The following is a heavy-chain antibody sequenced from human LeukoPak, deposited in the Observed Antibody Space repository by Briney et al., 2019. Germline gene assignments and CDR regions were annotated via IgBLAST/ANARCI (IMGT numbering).Heavy chain of an antibody. D-gene: IGHD2-2*02. J-gene: IGHJ3*02. CDR1: GYTFTSYY. Sequence: APVKVSCKASGYTFTSYYVHWVRQAPGQGLEWMGWINPNSGGTNYAQKFQGRVTMTRDTSISTAYMELSRLRSDDTAVYYCARNVQAAILDAFDIWGRGTMVTVSS. V-gene: IGHV1-2*02. CDR3: ARNVQAAILDAFDI. CDR2: INPNSGGT.